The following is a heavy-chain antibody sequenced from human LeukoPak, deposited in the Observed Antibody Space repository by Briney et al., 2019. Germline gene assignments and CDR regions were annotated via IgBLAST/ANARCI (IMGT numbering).Heavy chain of an antibody. CDR3: AKDGRAVAGIIVGAFDI. CDR2: ISYDGSNK. V-gene: IGHV3-30*18. J-gene: IGHJ3*02. D-gene: IGHD6-19*01. Sequence: PGGSLRLSCAASGFTFSSYGMHWVRQAPGKGLEWVAVISYDGSNKYYADSVKGRFTISRDNSKNTLYLQMNSLRAEDTAVYYCAKDGRAVAGIIVGAFDIWGQGTMVTVSS. CDR1: GFTFSSYG.